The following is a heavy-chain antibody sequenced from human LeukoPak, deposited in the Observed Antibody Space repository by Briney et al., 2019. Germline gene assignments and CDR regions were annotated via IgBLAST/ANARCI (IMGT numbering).Heavy chain of an antibody. CDR1: GFTFSNAW. CDR3: TTRNYYDSRRFDY. V-gene: IGHV3-15*01. J-gene: IGHJ4*02. Sequence: GGSLRLSCAAYGFTFSNAWMSWVRQAPGKGLEWVGRIKSKTDGGTTDYAAPVKGRFTISRDDSKYTLYLQMNSLKTEDTAVYYCTTRNYYDSRRFDYWGQGTLVTVSS. D-gene: IGHD3-22*01. CDR2: IKSKTDGGTT.